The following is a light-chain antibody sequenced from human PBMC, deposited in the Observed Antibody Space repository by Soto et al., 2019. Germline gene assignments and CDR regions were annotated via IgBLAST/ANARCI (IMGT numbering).Light chain of an antibody. Sequence: DIQMAQSPSSLSASVGDRVAISCRTSQSVRSYLNWYQQKPGKAPKLLIYAASSLQSGVPSRFSGSGSGTDFTLTITSLQPEDFATYFCQQSCETPYTLGQGTKLEIK. CDR2: AAS. CDR3: QQSCETPYT. CDR1: QSVRSY. J-gene: IGKJ2*01. V-gene: IGKV1-39*01.